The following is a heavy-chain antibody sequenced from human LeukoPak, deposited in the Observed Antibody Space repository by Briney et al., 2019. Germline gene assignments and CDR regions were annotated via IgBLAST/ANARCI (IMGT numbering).Heavy chain of an antibody. V-gene: IGHV3-66*01. D-gene: IGHD2-2*01. CDR1: GFTVSRNY. J-gene: IGHJ4*02. Sequence: GGSLRLSCAASGFTVSRNYMNWVRQAPGKGPEWVSVIYSGGSTYYADSVKGRFTISRDNAKNSLYLQMSSLRAEDTAVYYCARNLGGCTSTSCYSDFDIWGQGNLVTVSP. CDR3: ARNLGGCTSTSCYSDFDI. CDR2: IYSGGST.